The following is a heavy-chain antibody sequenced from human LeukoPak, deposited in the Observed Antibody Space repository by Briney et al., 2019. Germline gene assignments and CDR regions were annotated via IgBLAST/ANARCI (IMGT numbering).Heavy chain of an antibody. CDR1: GXSISSSNYY. Sequence: PSETLSLTCTVSGXSISSSNYYWGWIRQPPGRGLEWIRNIHYSGSTYYNPSLKSRVTISVDTSKNQVSLKLSSVTAADTAVYFCARSDCASSACNSFYGMDVWGQGTTVTVSS. CDR3: ARSDCASSACNSFYGMDV. D-gene: IGHD2-15*01. CDR2: IHYSGST. J-gene: IGHJ6*02. V-gene: IGHV4-39*01.